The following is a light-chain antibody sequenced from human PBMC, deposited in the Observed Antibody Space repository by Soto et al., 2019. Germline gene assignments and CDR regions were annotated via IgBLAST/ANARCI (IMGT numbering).Light chain of an antibody. J-gene: IGKJ3*01. CDR2: AAS. V-gene: IGKV1-39*01. CDR1: RSIDNY. Sequence: DVQMTQSPSSLSASVGDRVTITCRASRSIDNYLNWYQQKPGEAPQLLIYAASSLHSGVPSRFSGSGSRTDFTLTIRSLQPEDFATYYCQQSFSTPFFTFVPGTKVDIK. CDR3: QQSFSTPFFT.